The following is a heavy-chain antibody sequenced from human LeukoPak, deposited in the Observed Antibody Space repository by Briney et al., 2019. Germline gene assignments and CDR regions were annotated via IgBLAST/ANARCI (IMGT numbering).Heavy chain of an antibody. CDR3: ARNYRGGDY. J-gene: IGHJ4*02. CDR2: ISSSGSTI. D-gene: IGHD1-7*01. CDR1: GFTFSSYE. Sequence: GGSLRLSCAASGFTFSSYEMNWVRRPPGRGREWVSYISSSGSTIYYADSVKGRFTISRDNAKNSLYLQMNSLRAEDTAVYYCARNYRGGDYWGQGTLVTVSS. V-gene: IGHV3-48*03.